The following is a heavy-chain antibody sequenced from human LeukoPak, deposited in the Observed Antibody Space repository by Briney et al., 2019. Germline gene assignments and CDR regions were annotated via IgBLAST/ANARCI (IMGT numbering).Heavy chain of an antibody. V-gene: IGHV4-59*01. J-gene: IGHJ4*02. Sequence: KPGGSLRLSCAASGFTFSSYSINWVRQAPGKGLEWIGYIYYSGSTNYNPSLKSRVTISVDTSKNQFSLKLSSVTAADTAVYYCAREGNDFWSGFYRWGQGTLVTVSS. D-gene: IGHD3-3*01. CDR1: GFTFSSYS. CDR2: IYYSGST. CDR3: AREGNDFWSGFYR.